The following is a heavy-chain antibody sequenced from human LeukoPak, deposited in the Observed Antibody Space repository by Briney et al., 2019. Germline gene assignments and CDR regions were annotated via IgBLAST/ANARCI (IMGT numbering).Heavy chain of an antibody. Sequence: NSGGSLRLSCAASGFTFSDYYMSWIRQAPGKGLEWVSYISSSGSTIYYADSVKGRFTISRDNAKNSLYLQMNSLRAEDTAVYYCARDKELLWFGRNGMDVWGQGTTVTVSS. CDR2: ISSSGSTI. V-gene: IGHV3-11*01. CDR3: ARDKELLWFGRNGMDV. D-gene: IGHD3-10*01. CDR1: GFTFSDYY. J-gene: IGHJ6*02.